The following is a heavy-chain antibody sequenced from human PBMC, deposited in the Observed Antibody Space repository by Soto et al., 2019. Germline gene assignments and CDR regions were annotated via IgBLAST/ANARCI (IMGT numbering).Heavy chain of an antibody. Sequence: GGSLRLSCAASGFTFSSYAMSWVRQAPGKGLEWVSAISGSGGSTYYADSVKGRFTISRDNSKNTLYLQINSLRAEDTAVYYCAKDLWELRDDYSNYAGDYWGQGTLVTVSS. J-gene: IGHJ4*02. CDR1: GFTFSSYA. CDR2: ISGSGGST. V-gene: IGHV3-23*01. D-gene: IGHD4-4*01. CDR3: AKDLWELRDDYSNYAGDY.